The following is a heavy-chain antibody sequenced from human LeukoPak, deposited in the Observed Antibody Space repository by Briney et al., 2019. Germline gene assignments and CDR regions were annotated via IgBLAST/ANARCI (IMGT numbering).Heavy chain of an antibody. CDR1: GLTLSNNF. J-gene: IGHJ4*02. CDR2: IYSGGTT. V-gene: IGHV3-53*04. CDR3: ARVDTVMAYYFDL. Sequence: GGSLRLCCAASGLTLSNNFMGWVRQAPGKGLEWVSTIYSGGTTYYAESVMGRFTISRHNSRNTLYLQMNSLRAEDTAVYYCARVDTVMAYYFDLWGQGTLVTVSS. D-gene: IGHD5-18*01.